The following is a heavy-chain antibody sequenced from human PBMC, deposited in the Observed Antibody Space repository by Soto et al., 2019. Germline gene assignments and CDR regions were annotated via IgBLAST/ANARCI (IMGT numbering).Heavy chain of an antibody. J-gene: IGHJ6*02. Sequence: GGSLRLSCAASGFTFSSYAMHWVRQAPGKGLEWVAVISYDGSNKYYADSVRGRFTISRDNSKNTLYLQMNSLRAEDTAVYYRARDRITAADYYYYYGMDVWGQGTTVTVSS. CDR1: GFTFSSYA. V-gene: IGHV3-30-3*01. CDR3: ARDRITAADYYYYYGMDV. CDR2: ISYDGSNK. D-gene: IGHD6-13*01.